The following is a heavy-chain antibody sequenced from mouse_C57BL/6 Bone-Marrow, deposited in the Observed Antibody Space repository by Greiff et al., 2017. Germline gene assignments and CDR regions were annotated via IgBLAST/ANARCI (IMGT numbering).Heavy chain of an antibody. CDR1: GYTFTSYW. J-gene: IGHJ4*01. CDR2: IHPTSGST. D-gene: IGHD3-2*02. V-gene: IGHV1-64*01. CDR3: ARWQLRPHYYAMDY. Sequence: QVQLQQPGAELVKPGASVKLSCKASGYTFTSYWMHWVKQRPGQGLEWIGMIHPTSGSTNYNEKFKSKATLTVDKSSSTAYMQLSSLTSEDSAVYYCARWQLRPHYYAMDYWGQGTSVTVSS.